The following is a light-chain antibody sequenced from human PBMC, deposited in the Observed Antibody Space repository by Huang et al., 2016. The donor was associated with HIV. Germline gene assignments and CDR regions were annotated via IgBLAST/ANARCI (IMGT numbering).Light chain of an antibody. V-gene: IGKV3-11*01. CDR1: RSVGTF. J-gene: IGKJ2*01. Sequence: EIVLTQSPATLSLSPGEGATLSCRASRSVGTFLAWYQQKPGQAPRLLIYDASNRATGIPDRFSGSGSGTDFTLTISSLQPEDFAVYYCQQRSNWYSFGQGTRLEI. CDR3: QQRSNWYS. CDR2: DAS.